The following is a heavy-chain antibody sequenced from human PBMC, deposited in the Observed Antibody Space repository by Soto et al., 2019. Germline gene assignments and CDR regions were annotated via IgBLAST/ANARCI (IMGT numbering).Heavy chain of an antibody. D-gene: IGHD3-10*01. V-gene: IGHV3-23*01. Sequence: GGSLRLSCAASGFTFSSYAISWVRQAPGKGLEWVSAISGSGGSTYYADSVKGRFTISRDNSKNTLYLQMNSLRAEDTAVYYCAKDGPYGSGSYSYYYYYGTDVWGQGTTVTVSS. J-gene: IGHJ6*02. CDR3: AKDGPYGSGSYSYYYYYGTDV. CDR1: GFTFSSYA. CDR2: ISGSGGST.